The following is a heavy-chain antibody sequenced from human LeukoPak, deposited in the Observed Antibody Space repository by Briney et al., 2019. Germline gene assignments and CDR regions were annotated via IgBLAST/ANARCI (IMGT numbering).Heavy chain of an antibody. D-gene: IGHD3-9*01. J-gene: IGHJ4*02. Sequence: PSETLSLTCTVSGGSISSYYWSWIRQPPGKGLEWIGYIYYSGSTNYNPSLKSRVTISVDTSKNQFSLKLSSVTAADTAVYYCARVRGYGYYDILTGYYRGTEFDYWGQGTLVTVSS. CDR2: IYYSGST. CDR1: GGSISSYY. CDR3: ARVRGYGYYDILTGYYRGTEFDY. V-gene: IGHV4-59*12.